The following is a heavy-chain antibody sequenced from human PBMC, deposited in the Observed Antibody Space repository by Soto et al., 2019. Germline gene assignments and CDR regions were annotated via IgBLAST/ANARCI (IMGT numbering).Heavy chain of an antibody. V-gene: IGHV3-30-3*01. CDR3: XRAGGDGGTCYTLVGLRYGMDV. CDR2: ISYDGSNK. J-gene: IGHJ6*02. Sequence: QVQLVESGGGVVQPGRSLRLSCAASGFTFSRYAMYWVRQAPGKGLEWVAVISYDGSNKYYADSVKGRFTISRDNSKNXLYLXMNSLXXEDXAXYXXXRAGGDGGTCYTLVGLRYGMDVWGQGTTVTVSS. CDR1: GFTFSRYA. D-gene: IGHD2-15*01.